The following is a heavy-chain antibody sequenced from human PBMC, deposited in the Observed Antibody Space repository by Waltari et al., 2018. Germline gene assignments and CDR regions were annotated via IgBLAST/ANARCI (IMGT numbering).Heavy chain of an antibody. CDR2: ISGKSNVI. D-gene: IGHD3-10*01. CDR1: GFMFARNS. J-gene: IGHJ5*02. CDR3: AKFGHGPGTSDSWSNNRFDP. Sequence: LESGGGLIHTGGSLRLSCAASGFMFARNSMRWVCHAAGKGLEWVAVISGKSNVIYYGESVRCRFTIFRDNSENTLYLQMNSLKVEDTATYYCAKFGHGPGTSDSWSNNRFDPWGQGTLVTVSS. V-gene: IGHV3-23*01.